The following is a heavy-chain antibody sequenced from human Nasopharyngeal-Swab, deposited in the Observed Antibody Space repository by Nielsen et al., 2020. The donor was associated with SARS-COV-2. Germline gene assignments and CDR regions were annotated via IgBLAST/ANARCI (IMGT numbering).Heavy chain of an antibody. CDR2: IYYSGST. Sequence: SETLSLTCSVSGGSVSSSSYYWSWIRQPPGQGLEWIGYIYYSGSTYYSPSLKSRVTISVDTSKNQFSLKLSSVTAADTAVYYCATIGGSSYYYGSGRFGYYYGMDVWGQGTTVTVSS. CDR3: ATIGGSSYYYGSGRFGYYYGMDV. V-gene: IGHV4-61*01. CDR1: GGSVSSSSYY. D-gene: IGHD3-10*01. J-gene: IGHJ6*02.